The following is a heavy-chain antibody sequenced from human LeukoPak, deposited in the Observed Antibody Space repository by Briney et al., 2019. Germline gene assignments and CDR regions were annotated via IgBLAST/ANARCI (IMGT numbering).Heavy chain of an antibody. Sequence: PSETLSLTCAVYGGSFSGYYWSWIRQPPGKGLEWIGEINHSGSTNYNPSLKSRVTISVDTSKNQFSLKLSSVTAADTAVYYCARNSGIAAADPFDYWGQGTLVTVSS. J-gene: IGHJ4*02. CDR2: INHSGST. V-gene: IGHV4-34*01. CDR1: GGSFSGYY. CDR3: ARNSGIAAADPFDY. D-gene: IGHD6-13*01.